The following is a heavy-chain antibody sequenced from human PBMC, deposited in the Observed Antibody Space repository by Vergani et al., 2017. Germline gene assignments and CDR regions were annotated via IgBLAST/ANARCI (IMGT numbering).Heavy chain of an antibody. D-gene: IGHD5-12*01. V-gene: IGHV1-24*01. CDR2: FDPEDGET. CDR3: ATPRLRFSYYYYYGMDV. CDR1: GYTLTELS. J-gene: IGHJ6*02. Sequence: QVQLVQSGAEVKKPGASVKVSCKVSGYTLTELSMHWLRQAPGKGLEWMGGFDPEDGETIYAQKFQGRVTMTDDTSTDTAYMELSSLRSEDTAVYYCATPRLRFSYYYYYGMDVWGQGTTVTVSS.